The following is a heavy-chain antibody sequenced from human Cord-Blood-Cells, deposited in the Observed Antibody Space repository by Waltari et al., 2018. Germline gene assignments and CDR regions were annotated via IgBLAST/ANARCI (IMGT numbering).Heavy chain of an antibody. Sequence: EVQLLESGGGLVQPGGSLTLSCAASGFTFSGSAMHWVRQAPGKGLEWVGRIRSKANSYATAYAASVKGRFTISRDDSKNTAYLQMNSLKTEDTAVYYCTRGNDYGDYWGQGTLVTVSS. V-gene: IGHV3-73*01. J-gene: IGHJ4*02. CDR2: IRSKANSYAT. CDR1: GFTFSGSA. CDR3: TRGNDYGDY. D-gene: IGHD2-8*01.